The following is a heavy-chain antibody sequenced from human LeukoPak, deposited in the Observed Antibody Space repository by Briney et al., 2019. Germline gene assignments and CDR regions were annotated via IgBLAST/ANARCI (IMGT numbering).Heavy chain of an antibody. CDR2: IKGDESST. CDR3: ARGGYYDSSALDY. V-gene: IGHV3-74*01. CDR1: GFTFSSYW. J-gene: IGHJ4*02. Sequence: PGGSLRLSCAASGFTFSSYWIHWVRQAPGKGLVWVSRIKGDESSTNYADSVKGRFTISRDNAKNTVYLEMNSLRAEDTAVYYCARGGYYDSSALDYWGQGTLVTVSS. D-gene: IGHD3-22*01.